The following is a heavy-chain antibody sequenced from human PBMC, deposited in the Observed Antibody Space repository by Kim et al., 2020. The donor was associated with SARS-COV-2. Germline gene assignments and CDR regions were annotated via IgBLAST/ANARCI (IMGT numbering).Heavy chain of an antibody. D-gene: IGHD6-19*01. Sequence: GGSLRLSCAASAFTFSSYAMHWVRQAPGKGLEWVAVISYDGSNKYYADSVKGRFTISRDNSKNTLYLQMNSLRAEDTAVYYCARAYLGAEAGNDNWGEGTLATVSS. V-gene: IGHV3-30-3*01. CDR2: ISYDGSNK. CDR1: AFTFSSYA. J-gene: IGHJ4*02. CDR3: ARAYLGAEAGNDN.